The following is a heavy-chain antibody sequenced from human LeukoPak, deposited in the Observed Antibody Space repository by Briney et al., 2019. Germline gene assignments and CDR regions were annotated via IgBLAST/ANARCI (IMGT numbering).Heavy chain of an antibody. D-gene: IGHD5-18*01. CDR2: ISGSGGST. CDR1: GFTFSSYV. Sequence: PGGSLRLSCAASGFTFSSYVMSWVRQAPGKGPEWVSAISGSGGSTYYADSVKGRFTISRDNSKNTLYLQMISLRAEDTAVDYCAKEESGSSYGFEYYFDYWGQGTLVTVSS. V-gene: IGHV3-23*01. J-gene: IGHJ4*02. CDR3: AKEESGSSYGFEYYFDY.